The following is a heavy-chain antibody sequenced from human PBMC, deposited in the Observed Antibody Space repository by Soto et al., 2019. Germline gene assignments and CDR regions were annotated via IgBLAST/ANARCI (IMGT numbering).Heavy chain of an antibody. D-gene: IGHD6-19*01. J-gene: IGHJ5*01. CDR2: IYHIGSP. Sequence: SETLSLTCTVSGRPVSSGGYYWTWIRQFPGKGLEWIGYIYHIGSPSYNPSLKSRLSMSLDASKNQFSLNPTSVTAADTAIYYCVRDRALDSSGHWFDSWGQGTLVTVSS. CDR1: GRPVSSGGYY. CDR3: VRDRALDSSGHWFDS. V-gene: IGHV4-31*03.